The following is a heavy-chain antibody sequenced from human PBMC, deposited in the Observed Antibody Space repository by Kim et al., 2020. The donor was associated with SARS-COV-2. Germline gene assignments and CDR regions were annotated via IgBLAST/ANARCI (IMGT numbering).Heavy chain of an antibody. J-gene: IGHJ6*02. V-gene: IGHV3-33*01. CDR1: GFTFSSYG. Sequence: GGSLRLSCAASGFTFSSYGMHWVRQAPGKGLEWVAVIWYDGSNKYYADSVKGRFTISRDNSKNTPYLQMNSLRAEDTAVYYCARTDLRRLRFGMDVWGQGTTVTVSS. D-gene: IGHD5-12*01. CDR2: IWYDGSNK. CDR3: ARTDLRRLRFGMDV.